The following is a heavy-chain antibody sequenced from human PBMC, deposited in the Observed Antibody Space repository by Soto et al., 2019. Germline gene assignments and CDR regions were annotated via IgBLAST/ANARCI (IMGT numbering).Heavy chain of an antibody. V-gene: IGHV4-34*01. CDR3: ATTRIAAAGTDWFDP. Sequence: PAEPRSLTCSVYGWSFIGYYWGWIRPPPGKGLEWIGEINHSGSTNYNPSLKSRVTISVDTSKNQFSLKLSSVTAADTAVYYCATTRIAAAGTDWFDPWGQGNLVTVSS. J-gene: IGHJ5*02. D-gene: IGHD6-13*01. CDR2: INHSGST. CDR1: GWSFIGYY.